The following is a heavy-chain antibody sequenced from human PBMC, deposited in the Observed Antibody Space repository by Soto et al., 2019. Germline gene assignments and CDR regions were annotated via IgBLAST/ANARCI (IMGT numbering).Heavy chain of an antibody. CDR3: AKLTRMFRGVWYWFDP. V-gene: IGHV1-69*01. D-gene: IGHD3-10*01. CDR1: GGTFSSYA. Sequence: QVQLVQSGAEVKKPGSSVKVSCKASGGTFSSYAISWVRQAPGQGLEWMGGIIPIFGTANYAQKFQGRVTITADESTSTAYMELSSLRSEDTAVYYCAKLTRMFRGVWYWFDPWGQGTLVTVSS. J-gene: IGHJ5*02. CDR2: IIPIFGTA.